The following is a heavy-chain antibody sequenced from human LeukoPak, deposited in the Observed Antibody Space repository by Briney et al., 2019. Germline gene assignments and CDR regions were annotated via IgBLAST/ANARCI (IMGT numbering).Heavy chain of an antibody. CDR1: GGSISSYY. CDR3: ARDLGRQYYYGSGSQQYNWFDP. D-gene: IGHD3-10*01. J-gene: IGHJ5*02. Sequence: SETLSLTCTVSGGSISSYYWSWIRQPPGKGLEWIGYIYYSGSTNYNPSLKSRVTISVDTSKNQFSLKLSSVTAADTAVYYCARDLGRQYYYGSGSQQYNWFDPWGQGTLVTVSS. CDR2: IYYSGST. V-gene: IGHV4-59*01.